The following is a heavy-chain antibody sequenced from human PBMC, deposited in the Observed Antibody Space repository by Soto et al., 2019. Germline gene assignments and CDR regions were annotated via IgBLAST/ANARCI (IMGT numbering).Heavy chain of an antibody. CDR1: GGTFSSYT. V-gene: IGHV1-69*02. D-gene: IGHD6-19*01. J-gene: IGHJ5*02. CDR3: ARSAVWFDP. CDR2: IIPILGIA. Sequence: SVKVSCKAFGGTFSSYTISWVRQAPGQGLEWMGRIIPILGIANYAQKLQGRVTMTTDTSTSTAYMELRSLRSDDTAVYYCARSAVWFDPWGQGTLVTVSS.